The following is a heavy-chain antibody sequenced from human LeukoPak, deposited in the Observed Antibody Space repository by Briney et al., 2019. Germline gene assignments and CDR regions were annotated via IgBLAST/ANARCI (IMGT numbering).Heavy chain of an antibody. V-gene: IGHV3-23*01. D-gene: IGHD6-19*01. CDR3: ARDNAAVAGPFDY. CDR2: ISGGGGST. J-gene: IGHJ4*02. CDR1: GFTFSSYG. Sequence: GGSLRLSCAASGFTFSSYGMSWVRQAPGKGLEWVSAISGGGGSTYYADSVKGRFTISRDNAKNSLYLQMNSLRAEDTAVYYCARDNAAVAGPFDYWGQGTLVTVSS.